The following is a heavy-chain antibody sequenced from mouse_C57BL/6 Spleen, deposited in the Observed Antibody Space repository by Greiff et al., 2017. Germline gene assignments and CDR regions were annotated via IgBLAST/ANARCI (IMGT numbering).Heavy chain of an antibody. CDR1: GYAFSSYW. Sequence: QVQLKEPGAELVKPGASVKISCKASGYAFSSYWMNWVKQRPGKGLEWSGQIYPGDGGTNYNGKFKGKATLTADKSSSTAYMQLSSVTSEDSAVYFCARDQVYCSNYPWYFDVWGTGTTVTVSS. J-gene: IGHJ1*03. D-gene: IGHD2-5*01. CDR2: IYPGDGGT. CDR3: ARDQVYCSNYPWYFDV. V-gene: IGHV1-80*01.